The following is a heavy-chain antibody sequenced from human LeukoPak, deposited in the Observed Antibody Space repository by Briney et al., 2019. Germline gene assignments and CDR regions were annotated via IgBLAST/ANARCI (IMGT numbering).Heavy chain of an antibody. J-gene: IGHJ4*02. Sequence: SQTLSLTRTVSGGSISSSSYYWGWIRQPPGKGLERIGSIYYSGSTYYNPSLKSRVTISVDTSQNQFSLKLSSVTAADTAVYYCARIVGATLFDYWGQGTLVTVSS. CDR2: IYYSGST. V-gene: IGHV4-39*01. D-gene: IGHD1-26*01. CDR3: ARIVGATLFDY. CDR1: GGSISSSSYY.